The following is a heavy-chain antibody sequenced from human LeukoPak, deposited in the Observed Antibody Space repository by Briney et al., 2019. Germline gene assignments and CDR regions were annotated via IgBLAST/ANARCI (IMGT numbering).Heavy chain of an antibody. J-gene: IGHJ4*02. CDR3: ATGYSSSWYIDY. CDR1: GYTLTELS. D-gene: IGHD6-13*01. CDR2: FDPEDGET. Sequence: GASVKVSCKVSGYTLTELSMHWVRQAPGKGLEWMGGFDPEDGETIYAQKFQGRVTMTEDTSTDTAYMELSSLRSEDTAVYYCATGYSSSWYIDYWGQGTLVTVSS. V-gene: IGHV1-24*01.